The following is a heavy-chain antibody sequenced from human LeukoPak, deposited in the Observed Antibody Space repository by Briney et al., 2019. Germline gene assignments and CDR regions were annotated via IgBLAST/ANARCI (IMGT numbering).Heavy chain of an antibody. CDR1: GFTFSSYW. D-gene: IGHD6-19*01. Sequence: GGSLRLSCAASGFTFSSYWMSWVRQAPGKGLEWVANIKQDGSEKYYVDSVKGRFTISRDNAKDSLYLQMNSLRAEDTAVYYCASSGWYWASYYFDYWGQGTLVTVSS. V-gene: IGHV3-7*01. CDR3: ASSGWYWASYYFDY. J-gene: IGHJ4*02. CDR2: IKQDGSEK.